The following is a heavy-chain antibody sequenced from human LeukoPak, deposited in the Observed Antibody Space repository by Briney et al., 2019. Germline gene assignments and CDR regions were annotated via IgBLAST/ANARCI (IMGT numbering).Heavy chain of an antibody. Sequence: PSQTLSLTCAVSGDSISSGGYSWSWIRQPPGKGLEWIGYIYHGGSAYYSPSLKSRASISVDKSKNQFSLELSSVTAADTAVYYCARYFSGGQFKWFDPWGQGTLVTVSS. CDR2: IYHGGSA. CDR3: ARYFSGGQFKWFDP. J-gene: IGHJ5*02. D-gene: IGHD1-26*01. V-gene: IGHV4-30-2*01. CDR1: GDSISSGGYS.